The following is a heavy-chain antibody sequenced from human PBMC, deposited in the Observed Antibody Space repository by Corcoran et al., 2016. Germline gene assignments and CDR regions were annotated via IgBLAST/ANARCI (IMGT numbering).Heavy chain of an antibody. CDR1: GYTFTGYY. V-gene: IGHV1-2*04. Sequence: QVQLVQSGAEVKKPGASVKVSCKASGYTFTGYYIHWVRQAPGQELEWMGWINPNSAGTNYAPKFQGWVTMTRDTSISTAYMELRRLKSADTAVYYCARGQIVGPTFYFDHWGQGTLVTVSS. D-gene: IGHD1-26*01. CDR3: ARGQIVGPTFYFDH. J-gene: IGHJ4*02. CDR2: INPNSAGT.